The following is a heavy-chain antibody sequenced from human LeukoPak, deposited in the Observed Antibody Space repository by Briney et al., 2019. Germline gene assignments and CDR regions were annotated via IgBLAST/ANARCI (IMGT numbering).Heavy chain of an antibody. Sequence: ASVKVSCKASGYTFTGYYLHWVRQAPGQGLEWMGWINPNSGGTNYAQNFQGRVTMTRDTSISTAYMELSRLRSDYTAVYYCSRDKKEVVVVPTGTNLYYYHYMDGWGKGTTVTVPS. CDR2: INPNSGGT. CDR1: GYTFTGYY. D-gene: IGHD2-2*01. CDR3: SRDKKEVVVVPTGTNLYYYHYMDG. V-gene: IGHV1-2*02. J-gene: IGHJ6*03.